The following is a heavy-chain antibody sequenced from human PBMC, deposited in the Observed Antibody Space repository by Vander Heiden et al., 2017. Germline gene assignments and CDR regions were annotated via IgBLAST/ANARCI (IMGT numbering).Heavy chain of an antibody. CDR2: IYYSGST. CDR3: AIDRDDYVYGMDV. V-gene: IGHV4-31*03. CDR1: GGSISSGGYY. D-gene: IGHD3-16*01. J-gene: IGHJ6*02. Sequence: QVQLQESGPGLVKPSQTLSLTCTVPGGSISSGGYYWSWIRQHPGKGLEWIGYIYYSGSTYYNPSLKSRVTISVDTSKNQFSLKLSSVTAADTAVYYCAIDRDDYVYGMDVWGQGTTVTVSS.